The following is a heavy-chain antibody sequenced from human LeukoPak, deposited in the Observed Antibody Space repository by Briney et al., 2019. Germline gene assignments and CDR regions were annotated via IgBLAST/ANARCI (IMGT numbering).Heavy chain of an antibody. V-gene: IGHV1-69*13. CDR1: GGTFSSYA. CDR2: IIPILGTA. CDR3: ARDWGDSSSLLSHYYYMDV. J-gene: IGHJ6*03. Sequence: ASVKVSCKASGGTFSSYAISWVRQAPGQGLEWMGGIIPILGTANYAQKFQGRVTITADESTSTAYMELSSLRSEDTAVYYCARDWGDSSSLLSHYYYMDVWGKGTTVTVSS. D-gene: IGHD6-6*01.